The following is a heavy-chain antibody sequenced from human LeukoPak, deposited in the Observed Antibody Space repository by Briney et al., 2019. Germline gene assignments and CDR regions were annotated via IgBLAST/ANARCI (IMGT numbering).Heavy chain of an antibody. J-gene: IGHJ4*02. D-gene: IGHD3-22*01. Sequence: GGCLRLSCAASGFTFNSYAMSWVRPAPGKGLEWVSTISESGGGTYYAGSVKGRFTISRDNSKNTLYLQMDSLRAEDTAVYYCAKDDSSGSYFHYWGQGTLVTVSS. CDR2: ISESGGGT. CDR3: AKDDSSGSYFHY. V-gene: IGHV3-23*01. CDR1: GFTFNSYA.